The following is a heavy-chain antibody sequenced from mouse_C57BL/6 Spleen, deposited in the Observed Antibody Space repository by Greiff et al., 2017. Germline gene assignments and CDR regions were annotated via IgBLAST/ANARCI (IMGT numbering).Heavy chain of an antibody. Sequence: VQLQQSGAELARPGASVKLSCKASGYTFTSYGISWVKQRTGQGLEWIGEIYPRSGTTYYNEKFKGKATLTADKSSSTAYMELRRLTSEDSAVYVWARRVTTVVAASEGYAMGCWGHGTSVTVS. J-gene: IGHJ4*01. CDR1: GYTFTSYG. CDR3: ARRVTTVVAASEGYAMGC. V-gene: IGHV1-81*01. D-gene: IGHD1-1*01. CDR2: IYPRSGTT.